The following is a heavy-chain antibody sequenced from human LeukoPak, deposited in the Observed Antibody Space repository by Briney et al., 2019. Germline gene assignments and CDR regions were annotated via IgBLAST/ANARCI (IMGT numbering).Heavy chain of an antibody. V-gene: IGHV4-4*02. CDR1: GGSISSSNW. Sequence: SGTLSLTCAVSGGSISSSNWWSWVRQPPGKGLEWIGEIYHSGSTNYNPSLKSRVTISVDKSKNQFSLKLSSVTAADTAVYYCARPYSGYDYYYYYMDVWGKGTTVTVSS. CDR2: IYHSGST. J-gene: IGHJ6*03. D-gene: IGHD5-12*01. CDR3: ARPYSGYDYYYYYMDV.